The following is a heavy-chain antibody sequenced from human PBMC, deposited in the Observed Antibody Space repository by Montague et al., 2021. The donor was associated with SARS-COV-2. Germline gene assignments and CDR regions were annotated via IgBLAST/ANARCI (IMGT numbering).Heavy chain of an antibody. CDR2: IYDSGST. D-gene: IGHD5-12*01. V-gene: IGHV4-39*02. CDR1: GDSISSSNYY. CDR3: ARRGRKLLPVATTIGGFDI. J-gene: IGHJ3*02. Sequence: SETLSLTCTVSGDSISSSNYYWDWIRQPPGKGLEWIGSIYDSGSTXYNPSLKSRVTISVDTSKNHFSLKLSSVTAADTAVYYCARRGRKLLPVATTIGGFDIWGQGTMVTVSS.